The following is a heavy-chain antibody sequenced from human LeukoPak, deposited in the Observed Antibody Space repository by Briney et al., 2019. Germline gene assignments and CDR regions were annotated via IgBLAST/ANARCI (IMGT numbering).Heavy chain of an antibody. D-gene: IGHD3-3*01. CDR3: ARDPFLSGSKKLDY. CDR1: GYTFTSYD. V-gene: IGHV1-8*03. CDR2: MNPKSGNT. Sequence: ASVKVSCKASGYTFTSYDINWVRQVTGQGLEWMGWMNPKSGNTGYAQKFQGRVTITRNTSISTAYMEVSSLRYEDTAVYYCARDPFLSGSKKLDYWGQGTLVTVSS. J-gene: IGHJ4*02.